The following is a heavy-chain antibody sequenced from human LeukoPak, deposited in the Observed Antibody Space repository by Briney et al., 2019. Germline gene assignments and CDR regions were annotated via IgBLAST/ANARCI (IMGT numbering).Heavy chain of an antibody. CDR3: ARGFYGGYYYYYYMDV. D-gene: IGHD4/OR15-4a*01. CDR1: GYSFTTYW. CDR2: IYPGDSDT. J-gene: IGHJ6*03. Sequence: GESLKISCKGSGYSFTTYWIGWVRQMPGKGLEWMGIIYPGDSDTRYSPSFQGQVTVSADRSISTAYLQWSSLKASDTAMYYCARGFYGGYYYYYYMDVWGKGTTVTVSS. V-gene: IGHV5-51*01.